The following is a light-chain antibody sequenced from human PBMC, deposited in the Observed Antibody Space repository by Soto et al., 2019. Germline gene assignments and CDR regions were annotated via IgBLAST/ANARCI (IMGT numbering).Light chain of an antibody. Sequence: DIVMTQAPLSSPVTLGQPASISCRSCHSLLHRDGNTYLRWLQQRPGQPPRLLIYKITNRLSGVPNRFSGSGAATDFTLKISRVEADDVGVYYCMQATQYPPYTFGQGTKLEIE. V-gene: IGKV2-24*01. J-gene: IGKJ2*01. CDR1: HSLLHRDGNTY. CDR3: MQATQYPPYT. CDR2: KIT.